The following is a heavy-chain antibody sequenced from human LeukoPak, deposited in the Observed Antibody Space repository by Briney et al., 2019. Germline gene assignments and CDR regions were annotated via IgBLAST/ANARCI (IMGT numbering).Heavy chain of an antibody. V-gene: IGHV3-74*01. CDR2: INGDGSSR. D-gene: IGHD4-17*01. J-gene: IGHJ4*02. Sequence: GGSLRLSCAASGFIFSGYWIHWVRQVPGKGLVWVSRINGDGSSRSHADSVRGRFTISRDTAKNTVYLQMNSLRAEDTAVYYCGKDYGDYVSIDYWGQGTLGTVSS. CDR1: GFIFSGYW. CDR3: GKDYGDYVSIDY.